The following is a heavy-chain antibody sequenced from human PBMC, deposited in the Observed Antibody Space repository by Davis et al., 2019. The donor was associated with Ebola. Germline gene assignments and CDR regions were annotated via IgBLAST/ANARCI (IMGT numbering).Heavy chain of an antibody. Sequence: GESLKISCAASGFTFSSSAMHWVRQASGKGLEWVGRIRSKANSYATAYAASVKGRFTISRDDSQNTAYLQMNSLKTEDTAVYYCTTPGIAVAGDYWGQGTRVTVSS. CDR2: IRSKANSYAT. V-gene: IGHV3-73*01. CDR3: TTPGIAVAGDY. CDR1: GFTFSSSA. D-gene: IGHD6-19*01. J-gene: IGHJ4*02.